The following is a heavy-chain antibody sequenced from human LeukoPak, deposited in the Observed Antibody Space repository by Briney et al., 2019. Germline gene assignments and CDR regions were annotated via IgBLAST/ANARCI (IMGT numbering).Heavy chain of an antibody. D-gene: IGHD5-18*01. CDR2: IDPSDSDT. CDR3: ARQTAMGRSGDY. Sequence: GESLTISSKASGYSFTTYWIGWVRQMPGKGLEWMGIIDPSDSDTRYTPSFQGQVTISADKSLTTAYLQWNSLKASDTALYYCARQTAMGRSGDYWGQGTLVTVSS. CDR1: GYSFTTYW. V-gene: IGHV5-51*01. J-gene: IGHJ4*02.